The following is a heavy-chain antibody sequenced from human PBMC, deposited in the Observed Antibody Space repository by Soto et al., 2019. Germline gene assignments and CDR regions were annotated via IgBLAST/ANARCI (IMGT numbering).Heavy chain of an antibody. V-gene: IGHV2-5*02. CDR3: AHKGGRGAAMDV. CDR1: GFSFSTSAEG. CDR2: IYWDDDE. Sequence: QITLKESGPTVVQPTQTLTLTCSFPGFSFSTSAEGVAWIRQPPGKALEWLALIYWDDDERYSPFLKSRLTIAKDTSKTQVVLTMTNMDPVDTATYFCAHKGGRGAAMDVWGQGATVTVSS. D-gene: IGHD2-15*01. J-gene: IGHJ6*02.